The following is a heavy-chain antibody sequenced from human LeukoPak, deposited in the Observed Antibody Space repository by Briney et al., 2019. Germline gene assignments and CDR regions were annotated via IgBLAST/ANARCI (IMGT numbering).Heavy chain of an antibody. D-gene: IGHD3-22*01. CDR2: IYYSGST. Sequence: SETLSLTCTVSGGSISSSSYYWGWIRQPPGKGLEWIGSIYYSGSTYYNPSLKSRVTISVDTSKNQFSLKLSSVTAADTAVYYCARDTGSYDSSGYYGGYDFDYWGQGTLVTVSS. CDR1: GGSISSSSYY. CDR3: ARDTGSYDSSGYYGGYDFDY. J-gene: IGHJ4*02. V-gene: IGHV4-39*07.